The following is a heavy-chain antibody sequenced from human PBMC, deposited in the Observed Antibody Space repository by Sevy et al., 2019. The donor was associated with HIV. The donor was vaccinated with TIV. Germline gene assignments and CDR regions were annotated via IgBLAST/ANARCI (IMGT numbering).Heavy chain of an antibody. CDR2: IYGSGST. CDR1: GGSISLYY. V-gene: IGHV4-4*07. D-gene: IGHD3-16*01. Sequence: SETLSLTCTVSGGSISLYYWSWIRQPAGKGLEWIGHIYGSGSTSYNPSLKSRVTMSVDTSQNQISLKLTSVTAADPAXXXXXXXXXLGAPLGYWGQGTLVTVSS. CDR3: XXXXXLGAPLGY. J-gene: IGHJ4*02.